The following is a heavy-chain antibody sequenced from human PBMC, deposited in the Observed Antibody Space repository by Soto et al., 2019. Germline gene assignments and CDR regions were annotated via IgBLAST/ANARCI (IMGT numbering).Heavy chain of an antibody. D-gene: IGHD6-25*01. CDR2: ISHTGTT. V-gene: IGHV4-59*08. J-gene: IGHJ4*02. CDR1: GGSIATYY. Sequence: QVQLQESGPGLVKPSETLSLTCTVSGGSIATYYWSWIRQPPGKGLEYIGYISHTGTTDSNPSLKSRVTLSIDTSKNQFSLNLSSVTASDTASYYCARLIRGAAAAFDSWGQGSLVTVSS. CDR3: ARLIRGAAAAFDS.